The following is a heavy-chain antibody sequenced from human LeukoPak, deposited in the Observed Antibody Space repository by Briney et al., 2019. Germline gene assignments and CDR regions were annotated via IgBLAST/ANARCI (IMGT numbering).Heavy chain of an antibody. CDR2: IYYSGST. D-gene: IGHD3-16*01. Sequence: SERHSPICTLSGGSISSGSYYWGWIRQPPGKGLEWIGSIYYSGSTYYNPSLKSRVTISVDTSNNQFSLKLSSVTAADTAVYYCATHKIYDGADFWGQGTMVTVSS. V-gene: IGHV4-39*01. J-gene: IGHJ4*01. CDR1: GGSISSGSYY. CDR3: ATHKIYDGADF.